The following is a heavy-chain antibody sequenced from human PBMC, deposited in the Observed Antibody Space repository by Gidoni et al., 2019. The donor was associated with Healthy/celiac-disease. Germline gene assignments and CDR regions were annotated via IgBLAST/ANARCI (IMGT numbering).Heavy chain of an antibody. D-gene: IGHD1-26*01. Sequence: QVQLVESGGGLVKPGGSLRLSGAASGFTFSDSYLSWVRQAQGKGLEWVSYISSSGSTIYYADSVKGRFTITRDNAKNSLYLQMNSLRAEDTAVYYCARDDPHDRLGAGVWGQGTTVTVSS. J-gene: IGHJ6*02. CDR3: ARDDPHDRLGAGV. CDR2: ISSSGSTI. V-gene: IGHV3-11*01. CDR1: GFTFSDSY.